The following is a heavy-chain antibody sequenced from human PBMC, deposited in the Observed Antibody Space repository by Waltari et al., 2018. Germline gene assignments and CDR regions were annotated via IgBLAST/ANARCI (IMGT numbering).Heavy chain of an antibody. CDR3: ARGTYCSSTSCYLYGDYFDY. J-gene: IGHJ4*02. D-gene: IGHD2-2*01. CDR2: INHSGST. V-gene: IGHV4-34*01. CDR1: GGSFSGSY. Sequence: QVQLQQWGAGLLKPSETLSLTCGVYGGSFSGSYWSWIRQPPGKGREWIGEINHSGSTSYNPSLKSRVTISVDTSKNQFSLKLSSVTAADTAVYYCARGTYCSSTSCYLYGDYFDYWGQGTLVTVSS.